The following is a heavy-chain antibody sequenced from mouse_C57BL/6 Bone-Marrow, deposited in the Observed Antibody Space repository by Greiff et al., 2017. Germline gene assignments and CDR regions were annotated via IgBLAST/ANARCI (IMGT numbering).Heavy chain of an antibody. CDR2: IHPNSGST. V-gene: IGHV1-64*01. CDR1: GYTFTSYW. Sequence: QVQLQQPGAELVKPGASVKLSCKASGYTFTSYWMRWVKQSPGQGLEWIGLIHPNSGSTNYNEKFKGKATLTVDKSYSTAYMQLSDMTSEDCAVYYCARLITFDYWGQGTTLTVSS. D-gene: IGHD1-1*01. CDR3: ARLITFDY. J-gene: IGHJ2*01.